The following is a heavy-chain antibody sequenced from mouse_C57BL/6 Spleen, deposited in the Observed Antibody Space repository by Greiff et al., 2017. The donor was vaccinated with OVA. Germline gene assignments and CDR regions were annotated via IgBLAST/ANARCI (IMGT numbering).Heavy chain of an antibody. CDR2: IYPETGGP. Sequence: QVQLQQSGAELVRPGASVTLSCKASGYTFTDYEMHWVKQTPVHGLEWIGAIYPETGGPAYNQKFKGKAILTADKSSSTAYMELRSLTSEDSAVYYCTRGGGLFDYWGQGTTLTVSS. J-gene: IGHJ2*01. D-gene: IGHD1-1*02. CDR3: TRGGGLFDY. CDR1: GYTFTDYE. V-gene: IGHV1-15*01.